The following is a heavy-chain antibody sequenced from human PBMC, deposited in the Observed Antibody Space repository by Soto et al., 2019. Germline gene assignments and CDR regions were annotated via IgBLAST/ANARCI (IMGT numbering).Heavy chain of an antibody. CDR3: AASRGFYAGVDV. Sequence: QVQLVQSGTEVKKPGSSVRVSCKASGGAFRTYAFSWVRQTPGQGLEWMGAIMPVFGTATYAQQFQGRITITADESTSTVYIELTIARPGDAAVFFFAASRGFYAGVDVWGQGTTVSVS. CDR2: IMPVFGTA. D-gene: IGHD3-16*01. J-gene: IGHJ6*02. CDR1: GGAFRTYA. V-gene: IGHV1-69*01.